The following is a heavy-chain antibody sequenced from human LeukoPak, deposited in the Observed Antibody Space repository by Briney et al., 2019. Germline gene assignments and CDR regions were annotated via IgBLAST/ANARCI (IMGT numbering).Heavy chain of an antibody. CDR3: ARLGARQMLEY. Sequence: GGSLRLSCAASEFTFSSYWMSWVRQAPGKGLEWVANIKQDGGQIYYLDSVKGRFTVSRDNAKNSLYLQMNSLRAEDTAVYYCARLGARQMLEYWGQGTLVTISS. CDR2: IKQDGGQI. D-gene: IGHD4-17*01. CDR1: EFTFSSYW. V-gene: IGHV3-7*01. J-gene: IGHJ4*02.